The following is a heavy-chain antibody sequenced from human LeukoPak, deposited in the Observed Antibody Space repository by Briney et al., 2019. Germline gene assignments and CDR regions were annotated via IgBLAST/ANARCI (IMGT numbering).Heavy chain of an antibody. Sequence: ASVKVSCKASGYTFTGYYLHWVRQAPGQGLEWMGWINPNSGGTNYAQKFQGRVTMTRDTSISTAYMELSRLRSDDTAVYYCARDEEYYDILTGYYPSYYFDYWGQGTLVTVSS. CDR1: GYTFTGYY. J-gene: IGHJ4*02. CDR3: ARDEEYYDILTGYYPSYYFDY. V-gene: IGHV1-2*02. CDR2: INPNSGGT. D-gene: IGHD3-9*01.